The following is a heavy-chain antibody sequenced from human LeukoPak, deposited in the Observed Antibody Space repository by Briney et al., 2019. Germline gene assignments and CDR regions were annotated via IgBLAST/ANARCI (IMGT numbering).Heavy chain of an antibody. Sequence: GESLKISCKGSGYSFTSYWIGWVRQMPGKGLEWMGIVYPGDSDTRYSPSFQGQVTISADKSISTAYLQWSSLKASDTAMYYCARPVVATIDAFDIWGQGTMVTVSS. CDR2: VYPGDSDT. D-gene: IGHD5-12*01. CDR1: GYSFTSYW. V-gene: IGHV5-51*01. CDR3: ARPVVATIDAFDI. J-gene: IGHJ3*02.